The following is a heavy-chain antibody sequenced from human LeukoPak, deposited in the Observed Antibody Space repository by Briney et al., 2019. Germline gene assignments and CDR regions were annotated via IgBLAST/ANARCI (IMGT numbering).Heavy chain of an antibody. Sequence: PGGSLRLSCAASGFTFSNYGMPWVRQAPGKGLEWVAVIWYDGSNEDYADSVKGRFTISRDNSKNTLYLQMNSLRAEDTAVYYCARTMMTATVDYWGQGTLVTVSS. J-gene: IGHJ4*02. D-gene: IGHD3-22*01. V-gene: IGHV3-33*01. CDR3: ARTMMTATVDY. CDR2: IWYDGSNE. CDR1: GFTFSNYG.